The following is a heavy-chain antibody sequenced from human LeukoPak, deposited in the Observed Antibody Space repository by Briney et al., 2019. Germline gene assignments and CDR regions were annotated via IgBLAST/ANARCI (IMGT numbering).Heavy chain of an antibody. CDR3: AKHLRRRFFSRTLGFDP. CDR2: INHGGST. CDR1: GGSFSDSY. J-gene: IGHJ5*02. D-gene: IGHD3-3*01. V-gene: IGHV4-34*01. Sequence: SETLSLTCAVYGGSFSDSYWSWLRQPPGKGLEWIGEINHGGSTKFNPSLKSRVTISLDTSRNQFSLKVNSVTVADTAVYYCAKHLRRRFFSRTLGFDPWGQGTLVTVSS.